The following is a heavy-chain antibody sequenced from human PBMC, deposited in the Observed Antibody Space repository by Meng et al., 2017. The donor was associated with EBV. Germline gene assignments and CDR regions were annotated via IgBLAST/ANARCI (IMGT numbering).Heavy chain of an antibody. J-gene: IGHJ4*02. CDR3: ARGRWLQPGSYFDY. D-gene: IGHD5-24*01. CDR2: INHSGST. Sequence: GPVQQWGAGLLKPSETLSLTCAVYGGSFSGYYWSWIRQPPGKGLEWIGEINHSGSTNYNPSLKSQVTISVDTSKNKFSLKLSSVTAADTAVYYCARGRWLQPGSYFDYWGQGTLVTVSS. V-gene: IGHV4-34*01. CDR1: GGSFSGYY.